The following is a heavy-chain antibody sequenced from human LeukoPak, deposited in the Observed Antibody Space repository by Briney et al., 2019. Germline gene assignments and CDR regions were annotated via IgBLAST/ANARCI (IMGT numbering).Heavy chain of an antibody. CDR1: GFIFSSYG. CDR2: IRSDGSDT. Sequence: PGGSLRLFCAASGFIFSSYGMHWVRQPSGQGLEWVAFIRSDGSDTYSAASVKGRFTISRDNSKNTLWLQMNSLRAEDTAVYYCAKHDSSSDFWGQGTLVTVSS. J-gene: IGHJ4*02. CDR3: AKHDSSSDF. D-gene: IGHD3-22*01. V-gene: IGHV3-30*02.